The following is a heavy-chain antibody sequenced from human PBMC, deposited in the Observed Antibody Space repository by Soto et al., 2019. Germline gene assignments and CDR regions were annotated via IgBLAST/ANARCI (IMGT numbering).Heavy chain of an antibody. Sequence: PGWSLRLSCAASVFTFSDYYMSWIRQAPGKGLEWVSYIGTRGNTKYYADSVRGRFTISRDNAKNSLYLQMNSLRADDTAVYYCARDWGPSSGWYSWFDSWGQGTLVTVSS. CDR3: ARDWGPSSGWYSWFDS. J-gene: IGHJ5*01. V-gene: IGHV3-11*01. CDR2: IGTRGNTK. D-gene: IGHD6-19*01. CDR1: VFTFSDYY.